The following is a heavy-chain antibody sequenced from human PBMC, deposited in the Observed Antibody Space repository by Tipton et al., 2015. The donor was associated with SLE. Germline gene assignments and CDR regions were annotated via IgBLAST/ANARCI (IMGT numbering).Heavy chain of an antibody. J-gene: IGHJ4*02. CDR1: GFTFSSYS. V-gene: IGHV3-48*02. CDR2: ISSDSSTI. D-gene: IGHD5-18*01. CDR3: AREFSGEGYSYAL. Sequence: SLRLSCAASGFTFSSYSMNWVRQAPGKGLEWVSYISSDSSTIYYADSVKGRFTISRDNAKNSLYLQMNSLRDEDTAVYYCAREFSGEGYSYALWGQGTLVTVSS.